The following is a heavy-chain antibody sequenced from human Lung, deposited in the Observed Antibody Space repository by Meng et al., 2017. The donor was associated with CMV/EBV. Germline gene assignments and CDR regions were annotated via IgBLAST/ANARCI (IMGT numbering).Heavy chain of an antibody. J-gene: IGHJ4*02. CDR2: IHYSGSS. D-gene: IGHD6-25*01. CDR3: ARVDRAVDY. V-gene: IGHV4-30-4*08. Sequence: SETLSLTCTVSGASITSDDDFWIWIRRPPGKGLEWIGYIHYSGSSHYNASLKSRLTMSVDTPKNQFSLKLNSVTAAGTAVYYCARVDRAVDYWGQGTLVTVSS. CDR1: GASITSDDDF.